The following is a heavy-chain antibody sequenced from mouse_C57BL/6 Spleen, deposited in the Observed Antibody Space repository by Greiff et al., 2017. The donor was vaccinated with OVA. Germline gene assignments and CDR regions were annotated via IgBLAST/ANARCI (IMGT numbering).Heavy chain of an antibody. D-gene: IGHD1-1*01. CDR1: GFTFSSYA. CDR2: ISDGGSYT. V-gene: IGHV5-4*01. Sequence: EVKLVESGGGLVKPGGSLKLSCAASGFTFSSYAMSWVRQTPEKRLEWVATISDGGSYTYYPDNVKGRFTISRDNAKNNLYLQMSHLKSEDTAMYYCARDCYGSSPWYFDVWGTGTTVTVSS. CDR3: ARDCYGSSPWYFDV. J-gene: IGHJ1*03.